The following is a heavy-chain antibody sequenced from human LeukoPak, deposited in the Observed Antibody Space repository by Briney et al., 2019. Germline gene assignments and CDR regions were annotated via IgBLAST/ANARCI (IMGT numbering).Heavy chain of an antibody. V-gene: IGHV3-23*01. D-gene: IGHD4-17*01. J-gene: IGHJ4*02. Sequence: GGSLRLSCAASGFTFRNFAMSWVRQAPGKGLEWVSGISSSGGNTYYADSVKGRFTISRDNSKNTLYLQMNSLRAEDTAAYYCASGLGTTVTYYFDYWGQGTLVTVSS. CDR3: ASGLGTTVTYYFDY. CDR2: ISSSGGNT. CDR1: GFTFRNFA.